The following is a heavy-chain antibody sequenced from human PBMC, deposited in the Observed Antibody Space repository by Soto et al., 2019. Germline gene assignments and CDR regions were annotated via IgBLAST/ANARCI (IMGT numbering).Heavy chain of an antibody. J-gene: IGHJ4*02. CDR1: GFTFSSYA. V-gene: IGHV3-64*01. Sequence: GGSLRLSCAASGFTFSSYAMHWVRQAPGKGLEYGSAISSNGGSTYYANSVKGRFTISRDNSKNTLYLQMGSLRAEDMAVYYCARGDTIFGVGPDYFDYWGQGTLVTVSS. CDR2: ISSNGGST. D-gene: IGHD3-3*01. CDR3: ARGDTIFGVGPDYFDY.